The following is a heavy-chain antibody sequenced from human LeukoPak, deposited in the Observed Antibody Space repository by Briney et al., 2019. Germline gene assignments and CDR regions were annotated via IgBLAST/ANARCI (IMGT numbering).Heavy chain of an antibody. Sequence: PSETLSLTCTVSGGSISSYYWSWIRQPPGKGLEWIGYIYYSGSTNHNPSLKSRVTISVDTSKNQFSLKLSSVTAADTAVYYCARSNGSGSYYFDYWGQGTLVTVSS. V-gene: IGHV4-59*01. CDR2: IYYSGST. D-gene: IGHD3-10*01. CDR1: GGSISSYY. J-gene: IGHJ4*02. CDR3: ARSNGSGSYYFDY.